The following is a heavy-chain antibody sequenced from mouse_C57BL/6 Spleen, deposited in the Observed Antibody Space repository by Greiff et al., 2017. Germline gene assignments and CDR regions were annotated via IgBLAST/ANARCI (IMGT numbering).Heavy chain of an antibody. CDR2: INPNNGGT. V-gene: IGHV1-26*01. Sequence: VHVKQSGPELVKPGASVKISCKASGYTFTDYYMNWVKQSHGKSLEWIGDINPNNGGTSYNQKFKGKATLTVDKSSSTAYMELRSLTSEDSAVYYCAREVYGRSPAGFAYWGQGTLGTVSA. J-gene: IGHJ3*01. CDR3: AREVYGRSPAGFAY. CDR1: GYTFTDYY. D-gene: IGHD1-1*01.